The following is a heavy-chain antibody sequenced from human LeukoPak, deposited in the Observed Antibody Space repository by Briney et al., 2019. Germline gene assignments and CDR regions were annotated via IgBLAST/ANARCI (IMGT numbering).Heavy chain of an antibody. CDR1: GFTFSSYA. CDR2: ISYDGSNK. D-gene: IGHD3-3*01. Sequence: PGGSLRLSCAASGFTFSSYAMHWVRQASGKGLEWVAVISYDGSNKYYADSVKGRFTISRDNSKNTLYLQMNSLRAEDTAVYYCARETYYDFWSGYFRRGAFDIWGQGTMVTVSS. J-gene: IGHJ3*02. CDR3: ARETYYDFWSGYFRRGAFDI. V-gene: IGHV3-30-3*01.